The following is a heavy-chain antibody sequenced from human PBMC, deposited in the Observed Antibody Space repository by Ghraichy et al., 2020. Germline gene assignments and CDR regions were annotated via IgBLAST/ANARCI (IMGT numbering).Heavy chain of an antibody. CDR2: IYDSGSP. CDR3: ARGLGYCSGGSCSPYYSMDV. J-gene: IGHJ6*02. V-gene: IGHV4-59*01. Sequence: SETLSLTCTVSGGSISGYYWTWVRQPPGKGLEWFGYIYDSGSPNYNPSLKSRATISVDTSKNQFSLKLSSVTAADTAVYYCARGLGYCSGGSCSPYYSMDVWGQGTTVTVSS. D-gene: IGHD2-15*01. CDR1: GGSISGYY.